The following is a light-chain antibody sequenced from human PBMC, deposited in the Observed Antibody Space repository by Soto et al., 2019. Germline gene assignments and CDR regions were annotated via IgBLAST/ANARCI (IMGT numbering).Light chain of an antibody. J-gene: IGKJ1*01. CDR1: QSVSSN. Sequence: EIVMMQSPATLSESPGERATLSCRASQSVSSNLAWYQQKPGQAPRLLIYGASTRATGIPARFSGGGSGTEFTLTISSLQSEDFAVYYCQQYNNWPRTFGQGTKVDIK. V-gene: IGKV3-15*01. CDR3: QQYNNWPRT. CDR2: GAS.